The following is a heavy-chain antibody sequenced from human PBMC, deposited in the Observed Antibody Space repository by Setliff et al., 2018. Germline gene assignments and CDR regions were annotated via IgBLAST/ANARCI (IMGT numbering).Heavy chain of an antibody. CDR1: GYIFTGYH. D-gene: IGHD6-6*01. Sequence: ASVKVSCKASGYIFTGYHMHWVRQAPGQGLEWMGWINPNSGDTKFAQKFQGRVAMTRDTSISTVYMELSRLRSDDTAVYYCARDERAIEARQEYFQYWGQGTLVTVSS. CDR2: INPNSGDT. V-gene: IGHV1-2*02. J-gene: IGHJ1*01. CDR3: ARDERAIEARQEYFQY.